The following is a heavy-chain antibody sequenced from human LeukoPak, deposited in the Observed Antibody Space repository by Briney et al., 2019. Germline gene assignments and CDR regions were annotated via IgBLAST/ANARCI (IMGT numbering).Heavy chain of an antibody. CDR1: GASISKTNW. CDR3: ARDAYDSSGYSFDY. V-gene: IGHV4-4*02. Sequence: SETLSLTRAVSGASISKTNWWSWVRQPPGKGLEWIGEIYHSGKTNYNPSLKSRVTISVDKSKNQISLKLSSVTAADTAVYYCARDAYDSSGYSFDYWGQGTLVTVSS. J-gene: IGHJ4*02. D-gene: IGHD3-22*01. CDR2: IYHSGKT.